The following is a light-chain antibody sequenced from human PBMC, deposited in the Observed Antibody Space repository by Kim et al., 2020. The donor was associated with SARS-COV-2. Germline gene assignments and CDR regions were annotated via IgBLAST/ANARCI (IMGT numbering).Light chain of an antibody. V-gene: IGLV3-19*01. Sequence: SSELTQDPAVSVALGQTVRITRQGDSLRSYYAGWYQQKPGQAPVLVIYGKNNRPSGIPDRFSGSSSGNTASLTITGAQAEDEADYYCNSRDSSGNHLGVVFGPGTQRTVL. CDR2: GKN. CDR3: NSRDSSGNHLGVV. CDR1: SLRSYY. J-gene: IGLJ2*01.